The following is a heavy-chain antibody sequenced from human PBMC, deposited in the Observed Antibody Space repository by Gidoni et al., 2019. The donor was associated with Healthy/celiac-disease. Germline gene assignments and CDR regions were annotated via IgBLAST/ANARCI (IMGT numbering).Heavy chain of an antibody. CDR3: ARSYYYGSGSPTWFDP. CDR2: IYYSGST. V-gene: IGHV4-39*01. Sequence: QLQLQDSRPGLVKPSETLSPTCTVSGASISSSSYYWGGIRQPPGKGLGWIGSIYYSGSTYYNPYLKSRVTISVDTSKNQFSLKLSSVTAADTAVYYCARSYYYGSGSPTWFDPWGQGTLVTVSS. J-gene: IGHJ5*02. CDR1: GASISSSSYY. D-gene: IGHD3-10*01.